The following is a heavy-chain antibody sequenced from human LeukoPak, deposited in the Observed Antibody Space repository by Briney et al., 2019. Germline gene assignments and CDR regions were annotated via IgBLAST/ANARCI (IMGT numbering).Heavy chain of an antibody. V-gene: IGHV3-23*01. J-gene: IGHJ3*02. Sequence: GGSLRLSCAASGFTFSSYAMSWVRQAPGKGLEWVSAISGSGGSTYYADSVKGRFTISRDNSKNTLYLQMNSLRAEDTAVYYCAKDLVTVLLGYCSGGSCRADAFDIWGQGTMVTISS. CDR2: ISGSGGST. CDR3: AKDLVTVLLGYCSGGSCRADAFDI. CDR1: GFTFSSYA. D-gene: IGHD2-15*01.